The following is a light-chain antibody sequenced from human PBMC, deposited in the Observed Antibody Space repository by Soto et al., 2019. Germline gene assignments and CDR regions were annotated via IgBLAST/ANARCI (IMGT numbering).Light chain of an antibody. V-gene: IGKV3D-15*01. CDR1: RGVSNS. J-gene: IGKJ5*01. Sequence: EIVMTQSPVTLSVSPRERATLSCRASRGVSNSLAWYQQKPGQSPRLLIFGASTRATGIPARFSGSGSGTEFILTISSLQSEDFAIYYCQQYNEWPPITFGQGTRLEI. CDR2: GAS. CDR3: QQYNEWPPIT.